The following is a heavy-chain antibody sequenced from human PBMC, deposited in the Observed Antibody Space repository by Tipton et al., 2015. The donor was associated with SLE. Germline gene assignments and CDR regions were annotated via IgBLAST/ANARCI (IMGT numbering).Heavy chain of an antibody. Sequence: TLSLTCTVSAGSINSHYFSWIRQPPGKGLEWIGFIYSSGSTNYNPSLKSRVTISVDTPKNQFSLKLSSVTAADTAVYYCARVKSIFGVVIIDYWGQGTLVTVSS. V-gene: IGHV4-4*09. J-gene: IGHJ4*02. D-gene: IGHD3-3*01. CDR3: ARVKSIFGVVIIDY. CDR2: IYSSGST. CDR1: AGSINSHY.